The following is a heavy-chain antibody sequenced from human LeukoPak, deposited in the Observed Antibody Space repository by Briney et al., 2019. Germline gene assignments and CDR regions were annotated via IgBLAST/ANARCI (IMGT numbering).Heavy chain of an antibody. Sequence: GGSLRLSCAASGFTFSTYTMNWVRQAPGKGLQWVSSISTRSSYLYYADSVKGRFTISRDNSKNTLYLQMNSLRAEDTAVYYCAKEAGYYDSSGYFDYWGQGILVTVSS. CDR2: ISTRSSYL. CDR1: GFTFSTYT. D-gene: IGHD3-22*01. V-gene: IGHV3-21*01. CDR3: AKEAGYYDSSGYFDY. J-gene: IGHJ4*02.